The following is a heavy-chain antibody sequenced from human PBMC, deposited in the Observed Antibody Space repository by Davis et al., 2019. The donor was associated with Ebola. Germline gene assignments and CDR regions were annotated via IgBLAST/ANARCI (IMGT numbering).Heavy chain of an antibody. CDR1: GFTFSDHY. Sequence: GESLKISCVASGFTFSDHYMDWVRQAPGKGLEWVSSISVSSGYIYYEDSVKGRFTISRDNAKNTLYLQKNSLRVEDTAVYYCAREMATTNDAFDIWGQGTMVSVSS. V-gene: IGHV3-21*01. J-gene: IGHJ3*02. D-gene: IGHD5-24*01. CDR2: ISVSSGYI. CDR3: AREMATTNDAFDI.